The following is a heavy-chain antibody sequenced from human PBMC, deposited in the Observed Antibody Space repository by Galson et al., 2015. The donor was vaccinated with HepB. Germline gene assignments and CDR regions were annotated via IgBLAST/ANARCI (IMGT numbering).Heavy chain of an antibody. V-gene: IGHV3-30-3*01. J-gene: IGHJ3*02. CDR1: GFTFSSYA. D-gene: IGHD2-15*01. CDR3: ARDRVVAVLGGVEEPSAFDI. CDR2: ISYDGSNK. Sequence: SLRLSCAASGFTFSSYAMHWVRQAPGKGLEWVAVISYDGSNKYYADSVKGRFTISRDNSKNTLYLQMNSLRAEDTAVYYCARDRVVAVLGGVEEPSAFDIWGQGTMVTVSS.